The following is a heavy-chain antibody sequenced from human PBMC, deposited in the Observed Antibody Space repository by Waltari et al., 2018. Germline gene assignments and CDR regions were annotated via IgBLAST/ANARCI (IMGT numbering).Heavy chain of an antibody. CDR1: GGSISSYY. CDR2: IYTSGST. Sequence: QVQLQESGPGLVKPSETLSLTCTVSGGSISSYYWSWIRQPAGKGLEWIGRIYTSGSTNYNPSLKSGVTMSVDTSKNQFSLKLSSVTAADTAVYYCARDSLWFGDSYYYYYMDVWGKGTTVTISS. V-gene: IGHV4-4*07. D-gene: IGHD3-10*01. J-gene: IGHJ6*03. CDR3: ARDSLWFGDSYYYYYMDV.